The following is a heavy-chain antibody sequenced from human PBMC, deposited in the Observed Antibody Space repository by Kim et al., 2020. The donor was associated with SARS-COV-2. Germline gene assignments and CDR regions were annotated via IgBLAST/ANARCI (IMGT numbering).Heavy chain of an antibody. CDR2: ISGNSIYI. Sequence: GGSLRLSCAASGFTFGRYSMNWIRQAPGKGLEWVSSISGNSIYIHYADSVRGRFTISRDNAKNSLYLQMNSLRVEDAALYYCARDKDLGVDDWFDPWGQGTLVTVSS. J-gene: IGHJ5*02. D-gene: IGHD3-16*01. V-gene: IGHV3-21*01. CDR1: GFTFGRYS. CDR3: ARDKDLGVDDWFDP.